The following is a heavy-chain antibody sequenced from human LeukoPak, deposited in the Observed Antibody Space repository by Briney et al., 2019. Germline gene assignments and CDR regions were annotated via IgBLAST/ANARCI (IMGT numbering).Heavy chain of an antibody. CDR1: IFSDYG. CDR2: ISYDGKNN. V-gene: IGHV3-30*18. CDR3: AKDGYGSGSSYYFDY. D-gene: IGHD3-10*01. J-gene: IGHJ4*02. Sequence: GRSLRLSCASIFSDYGVHWVRQAPGKGLEWVAVISYDGKNNFYADSVKGRFTISRDNSKKMVYLQMNSLRPEDTAVYYCAKDGYGSGSSYYFDYWGQGTLVTVSS.